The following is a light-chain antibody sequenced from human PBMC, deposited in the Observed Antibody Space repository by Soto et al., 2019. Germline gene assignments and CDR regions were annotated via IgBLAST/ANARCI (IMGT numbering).Light chain of an antibody. CDR2: PTA. J-gene: IGKJ1*01. CDR1: HNSNTR. V-gene: IGKV3-11*01. CDR3: HQRHSWPWT. Sequence: EMVLTQSPATRYSSPEGRVSLSCSVSHNSNTRLAAYQHRPGQAPRLLIYPTAMRAGGIPARLSASGSGTEFTLTISDVQPEDFALYYCHQRHSWPWTFGQGTKVAS.